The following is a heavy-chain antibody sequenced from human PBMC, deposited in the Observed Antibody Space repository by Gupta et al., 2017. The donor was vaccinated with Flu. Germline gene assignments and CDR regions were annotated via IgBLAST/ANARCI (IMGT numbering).Heavy chain of an antibody. V-gene: IGHV3-11*01. Sequence: QVQLVESGGGLFKPGGSLRLSCAASGFTFSDYYMTWIRQAPGKGLEWGSYISSTSTTIFYADSVKGRFTISRDNAKNSLYLQMNSLRAEDTAIYYCARDRRFSSGWYDDWGQGALVSVSS. J-gene: IGHJ5*02. CDR2: ISSTSTTI. D-gene: IGHD6-19*01. CDR1: GFTFSDYY. CDR3: ARDRRFSSGWYDD.